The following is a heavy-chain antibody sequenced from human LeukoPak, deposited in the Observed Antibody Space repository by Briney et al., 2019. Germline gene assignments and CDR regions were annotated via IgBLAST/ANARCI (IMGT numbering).Heavy chain of an antibody. CDR1: GGSISSYY. Sequence: SEALSLTCTVSGGSISSYYWSWIRQPAGKGLEWIGRIYTSGSTNYNPSLKSRVTMSVDTSKNQFSLKLNSVTPEDTAVYYCAREEAGTYGFEYWGQGTLVTVSS. CDR2: IYTSGST. D-gene: IGHD3-10*01. CDR3: AREEAGTYGFEY. J-gene: IGHJ4*02. V-gene: IGHV4-4*07.